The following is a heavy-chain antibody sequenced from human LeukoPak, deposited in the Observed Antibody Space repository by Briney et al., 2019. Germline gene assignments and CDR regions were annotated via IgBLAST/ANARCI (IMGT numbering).Heavy chain of an antibody. CDR2: IRYDGSDK. CDR3: AKDRQLSRSSPYYYYMDV. J-gene: IGHJ6*03. CDR1: GFMFSGYG. D-gene: IGHD6-6*01. Sequence: GGSLRLSCEASGFMFSGYGMHWVRQAPGKGLEWVAFIRYDGSDKYYADSVKGRFTISRDNSKNTLYLQMNSLRAEDTAVYYCAKDRQLSRSSPYYYYMDVWGKGTTVTVSS. V-gene: IGHV3-30*02.